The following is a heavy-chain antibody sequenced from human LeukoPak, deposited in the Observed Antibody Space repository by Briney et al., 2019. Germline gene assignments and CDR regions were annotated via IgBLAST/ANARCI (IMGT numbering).Heavy chain of an antibody. J-gene: IGHJ3*02. Sequence: PGGALGPSFAAPGFPFSGFGMERVRPAPGRGVGGGGVISYDGSNKYYADSVKGRFTISRDNSKNTLYLQMNSLRAEDTAVYYCAKDGSGYSSGRRPHDAFDIWGQGTMVTVSS. CDR1: GFPFSGFG. CDR2: ISYDGSNK. D-gene: IGHD6-19*01. CDR3: AKDGSGYSSGRRPHDAFDI. V-gene: IGHV3-30*18.